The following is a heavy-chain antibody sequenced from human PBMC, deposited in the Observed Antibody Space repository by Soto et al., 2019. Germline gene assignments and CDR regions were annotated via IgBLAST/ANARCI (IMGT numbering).Heavy chain of an antibody. J-gene: IGHJ1*01. CDR1: GFTFRSYV. CDR3: ARWGTTGGLHV. V-gene: IGHV3-30*19. CDR2: TSYDGSDK. Sequence: QVQLVESGGGVVQPGTSLRVSCVGSGFTFRSYVIHWVRQPPGKGLEWVALTSYDGSDKYYDDSVRGRFTISRDNSRYTVDLQMDSLRLEDTALYYCARWGTTGGLHVWGQGTLVSVS. D-gene: IGHD3-16*01.